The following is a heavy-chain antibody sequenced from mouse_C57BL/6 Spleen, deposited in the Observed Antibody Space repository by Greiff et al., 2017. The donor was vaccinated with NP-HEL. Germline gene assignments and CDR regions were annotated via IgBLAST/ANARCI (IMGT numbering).Heavy chain of an antibody. CDR3: ARSGNWDFYWYFDV. D-gene: IGHD4-1*01. Sequence: EVHLVESGPELVKPGASVKIPCKASGYTFTDYNMDWVKQSHGKSLEWIGDINPNNGGTIYNQKFKGKATLTVDKSSSTAYMELRSLTSEDTAVYYCARSGNWDFYWYFDVWGTGTTVTVSS. CDR2: INPNNGGT. V-gene: IGHV1-18*01. J-gene: IGHJ1*03. CDR1: GYTFTDYN.